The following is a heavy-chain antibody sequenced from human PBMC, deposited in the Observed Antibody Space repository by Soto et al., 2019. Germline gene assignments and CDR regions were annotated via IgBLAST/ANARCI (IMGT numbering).Heavy chain of an antibody. D-gene: IGHD1-26*01. CDR1: GFTVSSNY. J-gene: IGHJ6*02. CDR2: IYSGGST. Sequence: GGSLRLSCAASGFTVSSNYMSWVRQAPGKGLEWVSVIYSGGSTYYADSVKGRFTISRDNSKNTLYLQMNSLRAEDTAVYYCARDLLTKHYYYCGMDVWGQGXTVTV. CDR3: ARDLLTKHYYYCGMDV. V-gene: IGHV3-53*01.